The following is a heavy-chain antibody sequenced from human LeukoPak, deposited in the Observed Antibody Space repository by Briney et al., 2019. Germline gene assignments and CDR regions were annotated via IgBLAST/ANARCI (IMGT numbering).Heavy chain of an antibody. CDR3: ARDYAYSSPEWFDP. Sequence: QPGGSLRLSCAASGFTFSSYAMHWVRQAPGKGLEWVAVISYDGSNKYYADSVKGRFTISRDNSKNTLYLQMNSLRAEDTAVYYCARDYAYSSPEWFDPWGQGTLVTVSS. V-gene: IGHV3-30-3*01. J-gene: IGHJ5*02. D-gene: IGHD6-13*01. CDR2: ISYDGSNK. CDR1: GFTFSSYA.